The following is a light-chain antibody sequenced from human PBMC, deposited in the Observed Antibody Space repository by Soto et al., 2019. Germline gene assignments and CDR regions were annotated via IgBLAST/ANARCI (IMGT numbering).Light chain of an antibody. Sequence: EIVLTQSPATLSLSPGERATLSCRASQSVSSYLAWYQQKPGQAPRLLIYDSSNRATGLPSRFSGSWSWTDFTPTIAGLEPEVFYVDYGQQRSNGVPFAQGTRVEIK. CDR2: DSS. J-gene: IGKJ5*01. CDR3: QQRSNGVP. CDR1: QSVSSY. V-gene: IGKV3-11*01.